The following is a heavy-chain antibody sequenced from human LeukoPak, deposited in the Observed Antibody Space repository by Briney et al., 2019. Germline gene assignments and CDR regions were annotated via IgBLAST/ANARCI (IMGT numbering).Heavy chain of an antibody. CDR3: ARDDCSSISCYHNWFDP. CDR2: IKQDGSEK. CDR1: GFTFSSYW. D-gene: IGHD2-2*01. J-gene: IGHJ5*02. V-gene: IGHV3-7*01. Sequence: GGSLRLSCAASGFTFSSYWMSWVRQAPGKGLEWVANIKQDGSEKYYVDSVKGQFTISRDNAKNSLYLQMNSLRAEDTAVYYCARDDCSSISCYHNWFDPWGQGTLVTVSS.